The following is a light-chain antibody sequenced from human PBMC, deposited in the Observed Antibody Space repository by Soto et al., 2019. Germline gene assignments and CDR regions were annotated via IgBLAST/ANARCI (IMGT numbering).Light chain of an antibody. J-gene: IGKJ1*01. CDR3: QQYGRSPT. CDR2: DAS. CDR1: QSVSINY. Sequence: EIVLTQSPATLSLSPGERATLYCRASQSVSINYLAWYEQKLGHAPRLLIYDASRRATGIPDRFSGSGSGTDFTLTISRLEPEDFVVYYCQQYGRSPTFGQGTKVDI. V-gene: IGKV3-20*01.